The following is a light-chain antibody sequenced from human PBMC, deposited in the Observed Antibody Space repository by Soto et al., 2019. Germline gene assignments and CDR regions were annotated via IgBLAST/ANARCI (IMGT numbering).Light chain of an antibody. CDR2: DAS. J-gene: IGKJ1*01. Sequence: EIVLTQSPGTLSLSPGERATLSCRASLSVASYLAWYQQKPGQAPRLLIFDASNRATGVPPRFSGSGSVTDFTLTISSLEPEDVGVYYCQQRSDLPRTVGQGTKVEI. CDR1: LSVASY. CDR3: QQRSDLPRT. V-gene: IGKV3-11*01.